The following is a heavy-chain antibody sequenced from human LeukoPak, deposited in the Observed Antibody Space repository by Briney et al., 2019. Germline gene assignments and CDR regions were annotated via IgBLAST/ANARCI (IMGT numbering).Heavy chain of an antibody. CDR1: GGXFSSYA. J-gene: IGHJ6*02. D-gene: IGHD6-6*01. CDR3: ARTSIAVGDYYYYGMDV. CDR2: IIPIFGTA. Sequence: SVKVPCKASGGXFSSYAISWVRQAPGQGLEWMGGIIPIFGTANYAQKFQGRVTITADESTSTAYMELSSLRSEDTAVYYCARTSIAVGDYYYYGMDVWGQGTTVTVSS. V-gene: IGHV1-69*13.